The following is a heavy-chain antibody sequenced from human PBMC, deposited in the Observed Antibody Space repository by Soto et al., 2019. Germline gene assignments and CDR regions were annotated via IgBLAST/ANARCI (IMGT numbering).Heavy chain of an antibody. CDR1: GYTFTDHG. D-gene: IGHD3-10*01. Sequence: QVQLVQSGPEVKKPGASVTVSCKTSGYTFTDHGIDWGRQAPGQGLEWVGWVSSYNGNTNYAYNLKDRVIMTTDASTSTAYMELRGLRSDDTAVYYCAREVEGSYSPADFWGQGTPVTVSS. J-gene: IGHJ4*02. CDR2: VSSYNGNT. CDR3: AREVEGSYSPADF. V-gene: IGHV1-18*01.